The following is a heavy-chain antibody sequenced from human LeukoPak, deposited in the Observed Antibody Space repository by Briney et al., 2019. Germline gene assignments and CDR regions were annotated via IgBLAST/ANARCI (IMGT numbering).Heavy chain of an antibody. J-gene: IGHJ4*02. CDR1: GYTFSGYY. D-gene: IGHD2-2*02. V-gene: IGHV1-2*02. CDR2: IDPNSGGT. Sequence: ASVRVSCKTSGYTFSGYYLHWVRQAPGQGPEWMGRIDPNSGGTHYAQKFQGRVTVTRDTSTSTVYMELSGLRSDDTAVYYCARVPGPYTTSRFDYWGQGTLVTVSS. CDR3: ARVPGPYTTSRFDY.